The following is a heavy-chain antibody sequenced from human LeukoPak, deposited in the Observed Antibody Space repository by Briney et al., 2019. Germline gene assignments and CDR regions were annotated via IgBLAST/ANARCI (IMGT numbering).Heavy chain of an antibody. CDR1: GGTFSSYA. CDR2: IIPIFGTA. CDR3: ARDFWYYGSGSYYNVLDY. D-gene: IGHD3-10*01. Sequence: SVKVSCKTSGGTFSSYAISWVRQAPGQGLEWMGGIIPIFGTANYAQKFQGRVTITADESTSTAYMELSSLRSEDTAVYYCARDFWYYGSGSYYNVLDYWGQGTLVTVSS. J-gene: IGHJ4*02. V-gene: IGHV1-69*13.